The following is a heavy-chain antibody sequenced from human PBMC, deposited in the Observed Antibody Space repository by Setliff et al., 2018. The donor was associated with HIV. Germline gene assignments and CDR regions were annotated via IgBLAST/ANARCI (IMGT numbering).Heavy chain of an antibody. CDR3: ARGGSTMIEDAFDI. D-gene: IGHD3-22*01. Sequence: PSVKVSCKASGYTFTGYYMHWVRQAPGQGLEWMGWINPNSGGTNYAQKFQGWVTMTRDTSISTAYMELSRLRSDDTAVYYCARGGSTMIEDAFDIWGQGTMVTVSS. J-gene: IGHJ3*02. V-gene: IGHV1-2*04. CDR1: GYTFTGYY. CDR2: INPNSGGT.